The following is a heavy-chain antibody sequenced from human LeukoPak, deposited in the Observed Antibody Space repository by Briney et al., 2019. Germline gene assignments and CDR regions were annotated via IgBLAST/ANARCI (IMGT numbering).Heavy chain of an antibody. CDR1: GFTFSSYA. D-gene: IGHD5-12*01. CDR3: ARHPGRSGYVGPLNWFDP. J-gene: IGHJ5*02. CDR2: ISSSSSYI. V-gene: IGHV3-21*01. Sequence: GGSLRLSCAASGFTFSSYAMNWVRQAPGKGLEWVSSISSSSSYIYYADSVKGRFTISRDNAKNSLYLQMNSLRAEDTAVYYCARHPGRSGYVGPLNWFDPWGQGTLVTVSS.